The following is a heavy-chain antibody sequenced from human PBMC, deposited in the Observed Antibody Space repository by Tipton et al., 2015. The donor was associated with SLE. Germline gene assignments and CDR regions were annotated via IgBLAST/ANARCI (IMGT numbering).Heavy chain of an antibody. CDR3: ARFAYPSSFFSPSSIPLYYFDS. V-gene: IGHV5-51*03. J-gene: IGHJ4*02. D-gene: IGHD6-6*01. CDR1: GFDFSSYY. Sequence: QLVQSGAEVKKPGESLSISCRASGFDFSSYYIGWVRQVPGKGLEWMGVIYPGDSDTRYSPSFQGQVIISADNSINTAHLHWSNLKASDTAMYYCARFAYPSSFFSPSSIPLYYFDSWGQGTLVTVSS. CDR2: IYPGDSDT.